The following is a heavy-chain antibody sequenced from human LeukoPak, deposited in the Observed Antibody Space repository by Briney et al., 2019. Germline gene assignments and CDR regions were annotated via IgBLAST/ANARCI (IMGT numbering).Heavy chain of an antibody. CDR2: IYYSGST. CDR3: ARGLGYCSGGSCYSDYYGMDV. Sequence: PSQTLSLTCTVSGGSISSGDYYWSWIRQPPGKGLEWIGYIYYSGSTYYNPSLKSRVTISVDTSKNQFSLKLSSVTAADTAVYYCARGLGYCSGGSCYSDYYGMDVWGQGTTVTVSS. D-gene: IGHD2-15*01. CDR1: GGSISSGDYY. V-gene: IGHV4-30-4*01. J-gene: IGHJ6*02.